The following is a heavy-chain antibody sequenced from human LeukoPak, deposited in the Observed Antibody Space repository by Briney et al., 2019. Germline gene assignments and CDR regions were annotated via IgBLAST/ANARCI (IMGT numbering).Heavy chain of an antibody. CDR1: GGSISSASYY. V-gene: IGHV4-61*01. CDR3: ARGTTVVIPDAFDI. J-gene: IGHJ3*02. D-gene: IGHD4-23*01. CDR2: IYYSGST. Sequence: SETLSLTCTVSGGSISSASYYWSWIRQPPGKGLEWIGYIYYSGSTNYNPSLKSRVTISLDTSKNQFSLKLSSVTAAVTAVYYCARGTTVVIPDAFDIWGQGTMVTVSS.